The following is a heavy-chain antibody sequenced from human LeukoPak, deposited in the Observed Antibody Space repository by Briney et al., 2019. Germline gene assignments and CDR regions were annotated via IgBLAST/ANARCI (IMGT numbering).Heavy chain of an antibody. CDR2: ISGSGGST. D-gene: IGHD2-15*01. CDR1: GFTFSSYA. Sequence: GGSLRLSCAASGFTFSSYAMSWVRQAPGKVLEWLSAISGSGGSTYYADSVKGRFTISRDNSKNTLYLQMNSLRAEDTAEYYCAKDMVAAASIGAFDLWGQGTLVTVSS. CDR3: AKDMVAAASIGAFDL. V-gene: IGHV3-23*01. J-gene: IGHJ3*01.